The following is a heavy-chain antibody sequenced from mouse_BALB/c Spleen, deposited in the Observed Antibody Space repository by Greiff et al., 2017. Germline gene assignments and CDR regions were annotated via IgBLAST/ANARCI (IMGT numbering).Heavy chain of an antibody. D-gene: IGHD2-1*01. CDR1: GYSITSGYY. J-gene: IGHJ4*01. CDR2: ISYDGSN. V-gene: IGHV3-6*02. Sequence: DVKLQESGPGLVKPSQSLSLTCSVTGYSITSGYYWNWIRQFPGNKLEWMGYISYDGSNNYNPSLKNRISITRDTSKNQFFLKLNSVTTEDTATYYCARDIGNYPMDYWGQGTSVTVSS. CDR3: ARDIGNYPMDY.